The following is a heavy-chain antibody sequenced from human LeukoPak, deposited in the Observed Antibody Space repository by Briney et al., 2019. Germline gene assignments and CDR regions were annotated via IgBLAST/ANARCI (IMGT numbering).Heavy chain of an antibody. CDR3: ARGSDCSSTSCYGGIWFEP. CDR1: GYTFTSYG. Sequence: ASVKVSCKASGYTFTSYGISWVRQAPGQGLEWMGWISAYNGNTNYAQKLQGRVTMTTDTSTSTAYMELRSLRSDDTAVYYCARGSDCSSTSCYGGIWFEPWGQGTLVTVSS. V-gene: IGHV1-18*01. D-gene: IGHD2-2*01. CDR2: ISAYNGNT. J-gene: IGHJ5*02.